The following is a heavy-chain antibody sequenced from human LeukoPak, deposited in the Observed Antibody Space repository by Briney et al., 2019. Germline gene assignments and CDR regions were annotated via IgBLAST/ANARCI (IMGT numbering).Heavy chain of an antibody. CDR2: ISWDGGST. J-gene: IGHJ6*02. D-gene: IGHD2-2*01. CDR3: AKDIGLVPAAEHGYYYYYGMDV. CDR1: GFTFDDYT. Sequence: PGGSLRLSCAASGFTFDDYTMHWVRQAPGKGLEWVSLISWDGGSTYYADSVKGRFTTSRDNSKNSLYLQMNSLRTEDTALYYCAKDIGLVPAAEHGYYYYYGMDVWGQRTTVTVSS. V-gene: IGHV3-43*01.